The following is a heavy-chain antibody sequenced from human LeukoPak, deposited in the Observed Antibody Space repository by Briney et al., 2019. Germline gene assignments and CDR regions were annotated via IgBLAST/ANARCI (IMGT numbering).Heavy chain of an antibody. D-gene: IGHD3-10*01. CDR3: ARDGYHYGSGSYWYFDL. Sequence: SETLSLTCTVSGGSISSSSYYWAWIRQPPGKGLEWIGSISYGGSTYYNPSLKSLVTISVDTSKNQFSLKLSSVTAADTAVYYCARDGYHYGSGSYWYFDLWGQGTLVTVSS. V-gene: IGHV4-39*07. CDR2: ISYGGST. CDR1: GGSISSSSYY. J-gene: IGHJ4*02.